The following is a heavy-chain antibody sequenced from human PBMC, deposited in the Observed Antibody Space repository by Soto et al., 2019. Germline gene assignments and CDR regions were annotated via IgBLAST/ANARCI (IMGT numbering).Heavy chain of an antibody. CDR3: AKAHIRDFSNAYLYSDY. V-gene: IGHV3-30*18. CDR1: VFTFSNYG. J-gene: IGHJ4*02. D-gene: IGHD4-4*01. CDR2: ISYVGNPI. Sequence: QTGGSLRLSCAASVFTFSNYGMHWVRQAPGKGLEWLAFISYVGNPIYYAESVKGRFTISRDNSKNTVYLDMTTLRGDDTATYYCAKAHIRDFSNAYLYSDYWGQGTLVTVSS.